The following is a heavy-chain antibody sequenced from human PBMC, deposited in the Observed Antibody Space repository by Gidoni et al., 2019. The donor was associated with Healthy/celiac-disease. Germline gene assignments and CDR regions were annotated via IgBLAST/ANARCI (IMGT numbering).Heavy chain of an antibody. CDR1: EGTFSSYT. J-gene: IGHJ6*02. V-gene: IGHV1-69*02. D-gene: IGHD6-13*01. CDR3: ARSLAAAGPYYYSGMDV. CDR2: IIPILGIA. Sequence: QVQLVQSGAEVKKPGASVKVSCKASEGTFSSYTISWVRPAHGQGLEWMGRIIPILGIANYAHKFQGRVTITADKSTSTAYMELSRLRSEDTAVYYCARSLAAAGPYYYSGMDVWGQGTTVTVSS.